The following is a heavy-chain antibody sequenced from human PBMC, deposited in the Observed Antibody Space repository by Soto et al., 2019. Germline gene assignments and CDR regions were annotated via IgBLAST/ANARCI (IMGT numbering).Heavy chain of an antibody. CDR2: INHSGST. CDR1: GGSFSGYY. D-gene: IGHD6-13*01. J-gene: IGHJ5*02. Sequence: TSETLSLTCAVYGGSFSGYYWSWIRQPPGKGLEWIGEINHSGSTNYNPSLKSRVTISVDTSKNQFSLKLSSVTAADTAVYYCARVRAHSSSWYWFDPWGQGTLVTVSS. CDR3: ARVRAHSSSWYWFDP. V-gene: IGHV4-34*01.